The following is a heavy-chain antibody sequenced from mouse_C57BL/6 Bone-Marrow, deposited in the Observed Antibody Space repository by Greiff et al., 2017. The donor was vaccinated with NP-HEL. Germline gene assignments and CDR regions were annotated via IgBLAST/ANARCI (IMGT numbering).Heavy chain of an antibody. J-gene: IGHJ2*01. CDR2: ISGGGSYT. V-gene: IGHV5-4*03. Sequence: EVMVVESGGGLVKPGGSLKLSCAASGFTFSSYAMSWVRQTPEKRLEWVATISGGGSYTYYPDNVKGRFTISRDNAKNNLYLQMSSLKSEDTAMYYCARVAQAFDYWGQGTTLTVSS. CDR1: GFTFSSYA. CDR3: ARVAQAFDY. D-gene: IGHD3-2*02.